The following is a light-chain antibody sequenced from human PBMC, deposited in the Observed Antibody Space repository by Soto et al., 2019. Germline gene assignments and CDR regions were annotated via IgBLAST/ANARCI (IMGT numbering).Light chain of an antibody. V-gene: IGKV3-11*01. Sequence: EIVLTQSPATLSLSPGERATLSCRASQNVASYLDWYQQKPGRAPRLLIYESSNRATGSAARFSGSGSGADFTLTISSLQPEDFAVYYYQQDYNLPITFGPGTRLEIK. J-gene: IGKJ5*01. CDR1: QNVASY. CDR3: QQDYNLPIT. CDR2: ESS.